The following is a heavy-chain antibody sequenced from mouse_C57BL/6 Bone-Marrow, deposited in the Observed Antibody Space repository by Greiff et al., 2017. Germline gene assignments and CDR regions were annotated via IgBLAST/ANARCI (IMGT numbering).Heavy chain of an antibody. J-gene: IGHJ1*03. V-gene: IGHV1-81*01. Sequence: QVQLQQSGAELARPGASVKLSCKASGYTFTSYGISWVKQRTGQGLEWIGEIYPRSGNTYYNEKFKGKATLTADKSSSTAYMELRSLTSEDSAVYFCARLLLRSYWYFDVWGTGTTVTVSS. D-gene: IGHD1-1*01. CDR2: IYPRSGNT. CDR3: ARLLLRSYWYFDV. CDR1: GYTFTSYG.